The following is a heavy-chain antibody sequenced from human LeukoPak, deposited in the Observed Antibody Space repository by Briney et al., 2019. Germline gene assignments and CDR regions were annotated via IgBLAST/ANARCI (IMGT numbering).Heavy chain of an antibody. J-gene: IGHJ6*02. V-gene: IGHV1-69*04. D-gene: IGHD2-2*01. CDR2: IIPILGIA. CDR1: GGTFSSYA. Sequence: SVKVSCKASGGTFSSYAISWVRQAPGQGLEWMGRIIPILGIANYAQKFQGRVTITADKSTSTAYMELSSLRSEDTAVYYCARDSMRDIVVVPAAIEPYGMNVWGQGTTVTVSS. CDR3: ARDSMRDIVVVPAAIEPYGMNV.